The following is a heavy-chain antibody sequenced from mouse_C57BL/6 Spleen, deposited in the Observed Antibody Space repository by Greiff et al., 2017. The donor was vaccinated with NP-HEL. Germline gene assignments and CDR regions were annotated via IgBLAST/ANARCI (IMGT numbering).Heavy chain of an antibody. J-gene: IGHJ3*01. CDR1: GFTFSSYA. CDR2: ISAGGSYT. CDR3: ARGGNYVGDWFAY. Sequence: EVMLVESGGGLVKPGGSLKLSCAASGFTFSSYAMSWVRQTPEKRLEWVATISAGGSYTYYPDNVKGRFTISRDNAKNNLYLQMSHLKSEDTAMYYCARGGNYVGDWFAYWGQGTLVTVSA. V-gene: IGHV5-4*03. D-gene: IGHD2-1*01.